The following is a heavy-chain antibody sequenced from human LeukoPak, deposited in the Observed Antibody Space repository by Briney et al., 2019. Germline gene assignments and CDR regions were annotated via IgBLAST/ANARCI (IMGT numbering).Heavy chain of an antibody. J-gene: IGHJ4*02. CDR2: ISYDGSNK. V-gene: IGHV3-30*18. Sequence: GGSLRLSCAASGFTFSSYGMHWVRQAPGKGLEWVAVISYDGSNKNYADSVKGRFTISRDNSKNTLYLQMNSLRAEDTALYYCAKYYYSASGSLNYWGQGALATVSS. CDR3: AKYYYSASGSLNY. D-gene: IGHD3-10*01. CDR1: GFTFSSYG.